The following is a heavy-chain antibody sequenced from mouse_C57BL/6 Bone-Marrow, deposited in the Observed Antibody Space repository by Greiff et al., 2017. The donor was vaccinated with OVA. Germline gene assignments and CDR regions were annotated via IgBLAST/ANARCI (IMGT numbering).Heavy chain of an antibody. D-gene: IGHD2-5*01. V-gene: IGHV1-15*01. J-gene: IGHJ4*01. CDR2: IDPETGGT. Sequence: VKLMEPGAELVRPGASVTLSCKASGYTFTDYEMHWVKQTPVHGLEWIGAIDPETGGTAYNQKFKGKAILTADKSSSTAYMELRSLTSEDSDVYYCTRGYSNYYAMDYGGQGTAVTVSS. CDR3: TRGYSNYYAMDY. CDR1: GYTFTDYE.